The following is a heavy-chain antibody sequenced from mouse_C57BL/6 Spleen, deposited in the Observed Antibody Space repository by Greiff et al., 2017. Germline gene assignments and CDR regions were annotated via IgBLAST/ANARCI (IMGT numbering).Heavy chain of an antibody. V-gene: IGHV1-39*01. CDR3: ARTSPYYYGSSYVPHYYAMDY. Sequence: VQLKESGPELVKPGASVKISCKASGYSFTDYNMNWVKQSNGKSLEWIGVINPNYGTTSYNQKFKGKATLTLDQSSSTAYMQLTSLTSEDSAVYYCARTSPYYYGSSYVPHYYAMDYWGQGTSVTVSS. CDR1: GYSFTDYN. CDR2: INPNYGTT. D-gene: IGHD1-1*01. J-gene: IGHJ4*01.